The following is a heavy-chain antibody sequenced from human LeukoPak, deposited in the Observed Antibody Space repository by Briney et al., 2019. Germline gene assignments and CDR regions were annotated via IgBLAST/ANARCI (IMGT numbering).Heavy chain of an antibody. CDR2: INPNSGGT. D-gene: IGHD3-10*01. V-gene: IGHV1-2*02. CDR3: ATNILVRDIINWFDP. J-gene: IGHJ5*02. Sequence: GASVKVSCKASGYTFTGYYMHWVRQAPGQGREWMGWINPNSGGTNYAQKFQGRVTMTRDTSISTAYMELSSLRYDDTAVYYCATNILVRDIINWFDPWGQGTLVTVSS. CDR1: GYTFTGYY.